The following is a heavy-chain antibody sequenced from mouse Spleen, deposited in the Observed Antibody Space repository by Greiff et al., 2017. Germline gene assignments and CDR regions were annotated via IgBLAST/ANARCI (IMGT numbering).Heavy chain of an antibody. Sequence: EVQGVESGGGLVKPGGSLKLSCAASGFTFSSYAMSWVRQTPEKRLEWVATISSGGSYTYYPDSVKGRFTISRDNAKNTLYLQMSSLRSEDTAMYYCARQEELGRGWFAYWGQGTLVTVSA. CDR1: GFTFSSYA. V-gene: IGHV5-9-3*01. CDR2: ISSGGSYT. J-gene: IGHJ3*01. D-gene: IGHD4-1*01. CDR3: ARQEELGRGWFAY.